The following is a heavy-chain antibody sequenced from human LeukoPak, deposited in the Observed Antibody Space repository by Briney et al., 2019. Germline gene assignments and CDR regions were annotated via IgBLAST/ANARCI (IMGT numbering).Heavy chain of an antibody. CDR3: ARAYSGYDLNWFDP. CDR2: ISYDGSNK. V-gene: IGHV3-30-3*01. D-gene: IGHD5-12*01. Sequence: GRSLRLSCAASGFTFSSYAMHWVRQAPGKGLEWVAVISYDGSNKYYADSVKGRFTISRDNSKNTLYLQVNSLRAEDTAVYYCARAYSGYDLNWFDPWGQGTLVTVSS. J-gene: IGHJ5*02. CDR1: GFTFSSYA.